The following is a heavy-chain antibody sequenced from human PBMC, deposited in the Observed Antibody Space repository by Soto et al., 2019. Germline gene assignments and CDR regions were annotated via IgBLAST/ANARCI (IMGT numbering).Heavy chain of an antibody. D-gene: IGHD3-22*01. CDR3: ARNEYYYDSLSGAFDI. Sequence: SETLSLTCTVSGGSISSSSYYWGWIRQPPGKGLEWIGSIYYSGSTYYNPSLKSRVTISVDTSKNQFSLKLSSVTAADTAVYYCARNEYYYDSLSGAFDIWGQGTMVTVSS. V-gene: IGHV4-39*01. CDR1: GGSISSSSYY. J-gene: IGHJ3*02. CDR2: IYYSGST.